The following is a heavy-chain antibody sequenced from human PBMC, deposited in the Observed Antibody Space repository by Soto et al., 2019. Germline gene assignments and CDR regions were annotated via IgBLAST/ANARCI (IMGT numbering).Heavy chain of an antibody. Sequence: GSSVNVAWKSAGYAFTVDAVDWGRHATGQRPEWMGWINGGNGNTGYSQIFQDRVTITRDTSTSTAYMELSGLRGEDTAVYYCARDRNPYYEEKSGFYFAEFWGQGTPVPVSS. D-gene: IGHD3-22*01. CDR3: ARDRNPYYEEKSGFYFAEF. J-gene: IGHJ4*02. CDR2: INGGNGNT. V-gene: IGHV1-3*01. CDR1: GYAFTVDA.